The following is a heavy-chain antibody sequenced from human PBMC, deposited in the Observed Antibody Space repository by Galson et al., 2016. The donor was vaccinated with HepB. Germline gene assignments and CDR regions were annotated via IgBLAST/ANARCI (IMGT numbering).Heavy chain of an antibody. J-gene: IGHJ6*02. CDR2: ISYDGSNK. V-gene: IGHV3-30*18. Sequence: SLRLSCAASGFTLTRYGMHWVRQAPGKGLEWVAVISYDGSNKYYADSVKGRFTISRDNSKNTLDLQMNSLRAEDTAVYYCAKDSLVYAIDHYYGMDVWGQGTTVTVSS. CDR3: AKDSLVYAIDHYYGMDV. CDR1: GFTLTRYG. D-gene: IGHD2-8*01.